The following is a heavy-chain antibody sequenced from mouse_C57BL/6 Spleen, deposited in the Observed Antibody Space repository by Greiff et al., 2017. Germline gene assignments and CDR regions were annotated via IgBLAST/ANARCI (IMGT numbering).Heavy chain of an antibody. Sequence: EVKLMESGGGLVKPGGSLKLSCAASGFTFSDYGMHWVRQAPEKGLEWVAYISSGSSTIYYADTVKGRFTISRDNAKNTLFLQLTSLRSEDTAMYYCAKGNRGFDYWGQGTTLTVSS. D-gene: IGHD2-1*01. CDR1: GFTFSDYG. CDR3: AKGNRGFDY. V-gene: IGHV5-17*01. J-gene: IGHJ2*01. CDR2: ISSGSSTI.